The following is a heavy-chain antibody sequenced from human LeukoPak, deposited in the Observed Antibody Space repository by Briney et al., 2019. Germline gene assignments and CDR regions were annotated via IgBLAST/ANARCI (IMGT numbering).Heavy chain of an antibody. J-gene: IGHJ3*02. CDR2: IYSGGST. V-gene: IGHV3-66*01. CDR1: GFTVSSNY. D-gene: IGHD6-13*01. Sequence: GGSLRLSCAASGFTVSSNYMSWVRQAPGKGLEWVSVIYSGGSTYYADSVKGRFTISRDNSKNTLYLQMNSLRAEDTAVYYCARAGSSWYLIDAFDIWGQGTMVTVSS. CDR3: ARAGSSWYLIDAFDI.